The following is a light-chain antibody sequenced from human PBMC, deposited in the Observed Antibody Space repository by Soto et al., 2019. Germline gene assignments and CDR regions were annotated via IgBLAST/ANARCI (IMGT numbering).Light chain of an antibody. V-gene: IGLV1-51*02. CDR2: ENI. CDR3: GTWDSSLSAGFYV. J-gene: IGLJ1*01. Sequence: QSVLTQPPSVSAAPGQKVTISCSGSSSNIGNNYVSWYQQLPGTAPKLLIYENIKRPSGIPDRFSGSKSGTSATLGITGLQTGDEADYYCGTWDSSLSAGFYVFGTGTKLTVL. CDR1: SSNIGNNY.